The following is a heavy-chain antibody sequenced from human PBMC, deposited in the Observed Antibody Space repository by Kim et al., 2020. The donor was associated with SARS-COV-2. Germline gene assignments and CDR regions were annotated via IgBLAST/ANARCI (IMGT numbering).Heavy chain of an antibody. D-gene: IGHD2-15*01. Sequence: SVKGRFTISRDNAKNSLYLQMNSLRAEDTAVYYCARGVVVVAATPRYFDYWGQGTLVTVSS. J-gene: IGHJ4*02. CDR3: ARGVVVVAATPRYFDY. V-gene: IGHV3-11*06.